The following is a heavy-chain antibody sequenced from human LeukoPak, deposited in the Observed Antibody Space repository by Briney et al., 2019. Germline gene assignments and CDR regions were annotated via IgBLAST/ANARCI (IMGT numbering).Heavy chain of an antibody. Sequence: ASVKVSCKTSGYTFTTYGISWVRQAPGQGLEYMGWISAFSGKTNYAQKFQGKVALTMDTSTSTVEMELRSLKFDDTAVYFCARLSYDGEDYWGQGTLVTVSS. J-gene: IGHJ4*02. CDR2: ISAFSGKT. D-gene: IGHD3-10*01. V-gene: IGHV1-18*01. CDR3: ARLSYDGEDY. CDR1: GYTFTTYG.